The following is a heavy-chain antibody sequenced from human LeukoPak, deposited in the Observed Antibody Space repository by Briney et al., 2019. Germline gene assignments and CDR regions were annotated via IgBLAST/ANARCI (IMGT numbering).Heavy chain of an antibody. J-gene: IGHJ4*02. CDR2: IYYSGST. D-gene: IGHD3-16*02. CDR1: GGSIGSSSYY. CDR3: AHLIGYVWGTYRTSDY. V-gene: IGHV4-39*07. Sequence: PSETLSLTCTVSGGSIGSSSYYWGWIRQPPGKGLEWIGSIYYSGSTYYNPSLKSRVTISVDTSKNQFSLKLPSVTAADTAVYYCAHLIGYVWGTYRTSDYWGPGTLVTVSS.